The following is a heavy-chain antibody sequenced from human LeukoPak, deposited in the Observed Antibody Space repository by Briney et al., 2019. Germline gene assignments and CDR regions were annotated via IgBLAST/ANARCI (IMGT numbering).Heavy chain of an antibody. D-gene: IGHD2-15*01. J-gene: IGHJ4*02. CDR2: IYYSGST. CDR1: GGSISSGGYY. Sequence: PSETLSLTCTVSGGSISSGGYYWSWIRQHPGKGLEWIGYIYYSGSTHYNPSLKSRVTISVDTSKNQFSLKLSSVTAADTAVYYCARDHCSGGSCYLDYWGQGTLVTVSS. CDR3: ARDHCSGGSCYLDY. V-gene: IGHV4-31*03.